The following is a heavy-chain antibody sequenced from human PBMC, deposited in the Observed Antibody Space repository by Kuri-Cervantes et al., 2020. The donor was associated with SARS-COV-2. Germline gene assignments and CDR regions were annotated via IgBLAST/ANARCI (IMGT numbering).Heavy chain of an antibody. J-gene: IGHJ4*02. CDR3: TRDPSSGWYGSYYFDY. Sequence: GESLKISCTASGFTFGDYAMSWVRQAPGKGLEWVGFIRSKAYGGTTEYAASVKGRFTISRDDSKSIAYLQMNSLKTEDTAVYYCTRDPSSGWYGSYYFDYWGQGTLVTVSS. CDR2: IRSKAYGGTT. V-gene: IGHV3-49*04. D-gene: IGHD6-19*01. CDR1: GFTFGDYA.